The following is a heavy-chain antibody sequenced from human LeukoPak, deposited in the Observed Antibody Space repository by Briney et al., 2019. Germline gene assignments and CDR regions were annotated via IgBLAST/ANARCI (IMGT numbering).Heavy chain of an antibody. Sequence: SETLSLTCTVSGYSISSGYYWGWIRQPPGKGLEWIGSIYHSGSTYYNPSLKSRVTMSVDTSKNQFSLKLSSVTAADTAVYYCATYYDSSGYFDYWGQGTLVTVSS. V-gene: IGHV4-38-2*02. CDR1: GYSISSGYY. D-gene: IGHD3-22*01. CDR3: ATYYDSSGYFDY. CDR2: IYHSGST. J-gene: IGHJ4*02.